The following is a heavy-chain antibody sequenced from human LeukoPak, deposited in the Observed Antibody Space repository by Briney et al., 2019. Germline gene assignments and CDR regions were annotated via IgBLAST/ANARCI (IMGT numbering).Heavy chain of an antibody. Sequence: SETLSLTCTVSGGSISNYYRSRIRQPPGKGLEWIGYIYYTGSTNYNPSLTSRVNISVDTSKNQFSLNLTSVTAADTAVYYCARWGSIAVARFDYWGQGTLVTVSS. CDR3: ARWGSIAVARFDY. CDR1: GGSISNYY. CDR2: IYYTGST. V-gene: IGHV4-59*01. D-gene: IGHD6-6*01. J-gene: IGHJ4*02.